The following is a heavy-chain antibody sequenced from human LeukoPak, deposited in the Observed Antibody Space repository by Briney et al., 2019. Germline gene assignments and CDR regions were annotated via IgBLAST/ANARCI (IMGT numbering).Heavy chain of an antibody. CDR1: GFTFSSYW. D-gene: IGHD3-9*01. CDR2: IKQDGSEK. V-gene: IGHV3-7*01. Sequence: GGSLRLSCAASGFTFSSYWMSWVRQAPGKGLEWVANIKQDGSEKYYVDSVKGRFTISRDNAKNSLYLQMNSLRAEDTAVYYCANIPYDILTGYYSVWGQGTLVTVSS. CDR3: ANIPYDILTGYYSV. J-gene: IGHJ4*02.